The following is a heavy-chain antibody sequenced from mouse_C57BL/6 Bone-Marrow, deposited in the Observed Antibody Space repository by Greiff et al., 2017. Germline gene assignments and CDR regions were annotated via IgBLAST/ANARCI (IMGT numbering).Heavy chain of an antibody. CDR3: ARSKASLRRFAY. CDR1: GYAFTNYL. CDR2: INPGSGGT. V-gene: IGHV1-54*01. D-gene: IGHD1-2*01. J-gene: IGHJ3*01. Sequence: VKLLESGAELVRPGTSVKVSCKASGYAFTNYLIEWVKQRPGQGLEWIGVINPGSGGTNYNEKFKGKATLTADKSSSTAYMQLSSLTSEYSAVYFCARSKASLRRFAYWGQGTLVTVSA.